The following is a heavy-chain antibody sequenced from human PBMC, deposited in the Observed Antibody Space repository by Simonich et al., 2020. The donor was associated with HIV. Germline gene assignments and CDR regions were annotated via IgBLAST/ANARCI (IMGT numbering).Heavy chain of an antibody. CDR3: ARRDRELILYFDY. CDR1: GGSFRGYY. CDR2: INHSGIT. J-gene: IGHJ4*02. V-gene: IGHV4-34*01. Sequence: QVQLQQWGAGLLKPSETLSLTCAVYGGSFRGYYWSWIRQPPGKVLEWIGEINHSGITNYKSSLNSRATISVDKSKNQFSLKLSSVTAADTAIYYCARRDRELILYFDYWGQGNLVTVSS. D-gene: IGHD3-3*01.